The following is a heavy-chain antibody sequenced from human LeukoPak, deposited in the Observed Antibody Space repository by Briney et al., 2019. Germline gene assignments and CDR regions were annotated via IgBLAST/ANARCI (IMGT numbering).Heavy chain of an antibody. J-gene: IGHJ4*02. Sequence: GGSLRLSCAASGFTFSSYAMNWVRQAPGKGLEWVSVISGSGGNTYYADSVKGRFTISRDNSKNTLYLQMNSLRVDVTAVYSCAKGSHGYSSSSADYWGQGTLVT. D-gene: IGHD6-6*01. CDR1: GFTFSSYA. CDR2: ISGSGGNT. V-gene: IGHV3-23*01. CDR3: AKGSHGYSSSSADY.